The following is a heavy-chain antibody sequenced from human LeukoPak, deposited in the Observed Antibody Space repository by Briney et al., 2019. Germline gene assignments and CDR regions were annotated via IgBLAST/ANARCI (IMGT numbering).Heavy chain of an antibody. CDR1: GYTFSGYY. D-gene: IGHD1-26*01. Sequence: ASVKVYCKASGYTFSGYYIHWVRQAPGQGLEWVGWINPNSGGTNYAQKFQGRVTMARDTSISTAYMELSRLISDDTAVYYCARGLTLYTGSYYPQDVWGKGTTVTVSS. J-gene: IGHJ6*04. CDR3: ARGLTLYTGSYYPQDV. CDR2: INPNSGGT. V-gene: IGHV1-2*02.